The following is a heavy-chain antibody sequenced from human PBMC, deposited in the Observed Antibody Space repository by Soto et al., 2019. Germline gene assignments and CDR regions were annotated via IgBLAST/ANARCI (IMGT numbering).Heavy chain of an antibody. J-gene: IGHJ4*02. CDR1: GFTFSSYG. Sequence: QVQPVESGGGVVQPGRSLRLSCAASGFTFSSYGMHWVRQAPGKGLEWVAVIWYDGSNKYYADSVKGRFTISRDNSKNTLYLQMNSLRAEDTAVYYCARDMAVAGSSPGIDYWGQGTLVTVSS. D-gene: IGHD6-19*01. CDR3: ARDMAVAGSSPGIDY. V-gene: IGHV3-33*01. CDR2: IWYDGSNK.